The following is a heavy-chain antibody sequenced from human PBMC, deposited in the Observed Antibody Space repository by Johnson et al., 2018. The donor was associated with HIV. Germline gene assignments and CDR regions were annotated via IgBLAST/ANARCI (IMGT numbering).Heavy chain of an antibody. V-gene: IGHV3-30*18. J-gene: IGHJ3*02. CDR3: AKEGGRITMIVVEPDAFDI. CDR2: ISYDGSNK. Sequence: QMQLVESGGGVVQPGRSLRLSCAASGFTFSSYGMHWVRQAPGKGLEWVAVISYDGSNKYYADSVKGRFTISRDNSKNTLYLQMNSLRAEDTAVYYCAKEGGRITMIVVEPDAFDIWGQGTMVTVSS. CDR1: GFTFSSYG. D-gene: IGHD3-22*01.